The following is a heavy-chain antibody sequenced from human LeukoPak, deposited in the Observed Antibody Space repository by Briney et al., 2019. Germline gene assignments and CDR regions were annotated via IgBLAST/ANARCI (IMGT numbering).Heavy chain of an antibody. CDR1: GGTFSSYA. J-gene: IGHJ5*02. D-gene: IGHD6-19*01. V-gene: IGHV1-69*01. CDR2: IIPIFGTA. Sequence: ASVKVSCKASGGTFSSYAISWVRRAPGQGLEWMGGIIPIFGTANYAQKFQGRVTIPADESTSTAYMELSSLRSEDTAVYYCAREGASGWSPKLWPFDPWGQGTLVTVSS. CDR3: AREGASGWSPKLWPFDP.